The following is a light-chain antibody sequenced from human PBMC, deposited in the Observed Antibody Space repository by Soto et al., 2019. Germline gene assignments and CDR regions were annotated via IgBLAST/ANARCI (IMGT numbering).Light chain of an antibody. CDR3: CSYACSRGV. Sequence: QSALTQPASVSGSLGQSITITCTGTSSDIGSYDLVSWYQQHPGKAPKLIIYEVFKRPSGVSNRFSGSKSGNTASLTISGLQAEDEADYHCCSYACSRGVFGGGTKLTVL. CDR1: SSDIGSYDL. J-gene: IGLJ3*02. CDR2: EVF. V-gene: IGLV2-23*02.